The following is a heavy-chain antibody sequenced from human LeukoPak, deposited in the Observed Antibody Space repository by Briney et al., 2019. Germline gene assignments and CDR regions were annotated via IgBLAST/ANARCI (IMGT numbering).Heavy chain of an antibody. CDR1: GFTFSSYA. J-gene: IGHJ4*02. CDR3: ARDASVPLDY. Sequence: GALRLSCAASGFTFSSYAMHWVRQAPGKGLEWVAVISYDGSSKYYADSVKGRFTISRDNSKNTLYLQMNSLRAEDTAVYYCARDASVPLDYWGQGTLVTVSS. D-gene: IGHD1-1*01. CDR2: ISYDGSSK. V-gene: IGHV3-30-3*01.